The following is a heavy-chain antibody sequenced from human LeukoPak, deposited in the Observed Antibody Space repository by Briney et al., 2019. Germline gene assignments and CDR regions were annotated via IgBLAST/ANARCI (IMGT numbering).Heavy chain of an antibody. CDR2: IYFSGST. D-gene: IGHD3-16*01. CDR3: ARGGGYFNY. V-gene: IGHV4-59*01. CDR1: GGSFSGYY. Sequence: SETLSLTCAVYGGSFSGYYWSWIRQPPGKGLEWIGYIYFSGSTNYNPSLKSRVTISVDTSKTQLSLKLSSVTAADTAVYYCARGGGYFNYWGQGTLVTVSS. J-gene: IGHJ4*02.